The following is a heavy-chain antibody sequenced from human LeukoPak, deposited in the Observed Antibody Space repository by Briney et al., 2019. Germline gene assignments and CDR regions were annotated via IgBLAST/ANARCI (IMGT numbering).Heavy chain of an antibody. D-gene: IGHD3-10*01. Sequence: PGGSLRLSCAASGFTFSNYVMNWVRQAPGKGLEWVSAISGSGGSTYYADSVKGRFTISRDNSKNTLYLQMNSLRAEDTAVYYCAKDVRFGELDIWGQGTMVTVSS. CDR3: AKDVRFGELDI. J-gene: IGHJ3*02. CDR2: ISGSGGST. CDR1: GFTFSNYV. V-gene: IGHV3-23*01.